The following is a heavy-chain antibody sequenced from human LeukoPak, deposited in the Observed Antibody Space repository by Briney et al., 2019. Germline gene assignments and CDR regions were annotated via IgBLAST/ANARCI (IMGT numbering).Heavy chain of an antibody. CDR2: ISSSSSTI. D-gene: IGHD3-10*01. V-gene: IGHV3-48*01. J-gene: IGHJ5*02. Sequence: GGSLRLSCAASGFTFSSYSMNWVRQAPGKGLEWVSYISSSSSTIYYADSVKGRFTISRDNAKNSLYLQMNSLRAEDTAVYYCARDRPYCGSGSYYGWFDPWGQGTLVTVSS. CDR3: ARDRPYCGSGSYYGWFDP. CDR1: GFTFSSYS.